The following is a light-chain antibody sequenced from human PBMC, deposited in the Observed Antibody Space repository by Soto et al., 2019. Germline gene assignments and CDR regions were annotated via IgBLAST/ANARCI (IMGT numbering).Light chain of an antibody. CDR1: SSDVGGYNY. CDR2: EVS. V-gene: IGLV2-14*01. J-gene: IGLJ1*01. Sequence: QSVLTQPASVSGSPGQSITISCTGTSSDVGGYNYVSWYQQHPGKAPKLMIYEVSNRPLGVSNRFSGSKSGNTASLTISGLQAEDEADYYCSSYTSSSTEVFGTGTKLTVL. CDR3: SSYTSSSTEV.